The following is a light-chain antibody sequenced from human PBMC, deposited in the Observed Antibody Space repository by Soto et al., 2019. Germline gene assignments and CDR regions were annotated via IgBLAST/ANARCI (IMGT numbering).Light chain of an antibody. J-gene: IGLJ1*01. CDR3: SSYTSSSTLGV. CDR2: EVS. Sequence: QSAPTQPASVSGSPGQSITISCTGTSTDIGGYTFVSWYQQHPGKGPELLIYEVSNRPSGVSSRFSGSKAGNTASLTISGLRAEDQADYYCSSYTSSSTLGVFGTGTKVTVL. CDR1: STDIGGYTF. V-gene: IGLV2-14*01.